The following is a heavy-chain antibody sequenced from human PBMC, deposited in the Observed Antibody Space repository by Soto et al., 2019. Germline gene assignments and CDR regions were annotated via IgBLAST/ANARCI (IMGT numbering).Heavy chain of an antibody. CDR1: GYTFTNCG. V-gene: IGHV1-18*01. CDR3: AMVDVYVTPSPQDV. J-gene: IGHJ6*02. CDR2: ISAYNGNT. Sequence: ASVKVSCKASGYTFTNCGISWVRQAPGQGLEWMGWISAYNGNTNYAQNLQGRLTLTTDTSTTTAYMELRSLRSNDTAIYYCAMVDVYVTPSPQDVWGQGTTVTVSS. D-gene: IGHD3-16*01.